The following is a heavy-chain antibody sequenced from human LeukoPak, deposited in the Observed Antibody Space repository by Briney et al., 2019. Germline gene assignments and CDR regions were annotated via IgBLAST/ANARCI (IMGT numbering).Heavy chain of an antibody. CDR2: IYHSGTT. CDR3: ARGYSSSWYFNWFDP. CDR1: GYSISSGYY. Sequence: SETLSLTCTVSGYSISSGYYWGWIRQPPGKGLEWIGSIYHSGTTYYNPSLKSRVTISVDTSKNQFSLKLTSVTAADTAVYYCARGYSSSWYFNWFDPWGQGTLVTVSS. V-gene: IGHV4-38-2*02. D-gene: IGHD6-13*01. J-gene: IGHJ5*02.